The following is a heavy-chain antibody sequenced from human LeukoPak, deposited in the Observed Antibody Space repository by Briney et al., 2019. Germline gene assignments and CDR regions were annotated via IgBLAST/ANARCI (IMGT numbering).Heavy chain of an antibody. CDR3: ATDMYSSSCLDY. CDR1: GYTLTELS. J-gene: IGHJ4*02. V-gene: IGHV1-24*01. Sequence: ASVKVSCKVSGYTLTELSMHWVRQAPGKGLEWMGGFDPEDGETIYAQKFQGRVTMTKDTSTDTAYMELSSLRSEDTAVYYCATDMYSSSCLDYWGQGTLVTVSS. D-gene: IGHD6-13*01. CDR2: FDPEDGET.